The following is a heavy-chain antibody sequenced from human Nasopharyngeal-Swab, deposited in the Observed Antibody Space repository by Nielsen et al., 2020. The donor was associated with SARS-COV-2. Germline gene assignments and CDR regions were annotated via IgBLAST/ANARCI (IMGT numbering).Heavy chain of an antibody. Sequence: GGSLRLSCAASGFTFSSYWMHWVRQAPGKGLVWVSRINSDGSSTSSADSVKGRFTISRDNAKNTLYLQMNSLRAEDTAVYYCARARGAYGDYYYYYYTDVWGKGTTVTVSS. CDR3: ARARGAYGDYYYYYYTDV. D-gene: IGHD4-17*01. J-gene: IGHJ6*03. CDR1: GFTFSSYW. CDR2: INSDGSST. V-gene: IGHV3-74*01.